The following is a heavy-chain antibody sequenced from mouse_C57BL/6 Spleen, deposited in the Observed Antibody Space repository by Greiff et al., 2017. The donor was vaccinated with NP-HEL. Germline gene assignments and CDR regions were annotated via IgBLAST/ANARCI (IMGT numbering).Heavy chain of an antibody. CDR1: GFTFSSYG. Sequence: EVKLVESGGDLVKPGGSLKLSCAASGFTFSSYGMSWVRQTPDKRLEWVATISSGGSYTYYPDSVKGRFTISRDNAKNTLYLQMSSLKSEDTAMYYCARRRDYYGSSYDDWYFDVWGTGTTVTVSS. J-gene: IGHJ1*03. D-gene: IGHD1-1*01. V-gene: IGHV5-6*02. CDR2: ISSGGSYT. CDR3: ARRRDYYGSSYDDWYFDV.